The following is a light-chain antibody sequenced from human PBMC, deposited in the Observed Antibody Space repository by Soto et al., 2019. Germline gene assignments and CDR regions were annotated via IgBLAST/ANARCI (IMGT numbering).Light chain of an antibody. CDR3: QQLDREPPG. CDR1: QVISSA. V-gene: IGKV1-13*02. J-gene: IGKJ4*02. Sequence: AIPLTQSPSSLSASVGDRVTITCRASQVISSAFAWYQQRPGEPPKLLIFDASTLERGVPSRFSGSGSGTDFTLTINSLQPEDFATYYCQQLDREPPGFGGGTKVEI. CDR2: DAS.